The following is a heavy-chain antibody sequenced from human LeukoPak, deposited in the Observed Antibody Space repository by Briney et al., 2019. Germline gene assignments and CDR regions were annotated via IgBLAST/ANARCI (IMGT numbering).Heavy chain of an antibody. CDR2: ISYDGSNE. J-gene: IGHJ4*02. D-gene: IGHD6-19*01. CDR1: GFTFSSYV. V-gene: IGHV3-30*04. Sequence: GGSLRLSCAASGFTFSSYVMHWVRQAPGKGLEWVAIISYDGSNEYYADSVKGRFTISRDNSKNTLYLQMNSLRAADTAVYYCARNSIAVAGTPPIFDYWGQGTLVTVSS. CDR3: ARNSIAVAGTPPIFDY.